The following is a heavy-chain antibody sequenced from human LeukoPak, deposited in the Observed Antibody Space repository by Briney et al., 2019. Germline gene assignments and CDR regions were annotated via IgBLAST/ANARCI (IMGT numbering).Heavy chain of an antibody. J-gene: IGHJ4*02. CDR1: GFTFSGSA. V-gene: IGHV3-73*01. CDR2: VRSKTNSYAT. CDR3: ARRNSGSYSGSDY. D-gene: IGHD1-26*01. Sequence: GGSLRLSCAASGFTFSGSAMHWVRQASGEGLEWVGRVRSKTNSYATAYAASVKGRFTISRDDSKKTAYLQMNSLKTEDTAVYYCARRNSGSYSGSDYWGQGTLVTVSS.